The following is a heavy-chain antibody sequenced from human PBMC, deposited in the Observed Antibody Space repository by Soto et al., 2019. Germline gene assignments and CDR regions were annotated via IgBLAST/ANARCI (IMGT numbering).Heavy chain of an antibody. CDR1: GYTLTELS. CDR2: FDPEDGET. V-gene: IGHV1-24*01. CDR3: ATTPGIAAADTYYYYMDV. D-gene: IGHD6-13*01. J-gene: IGHJ6*03. Sequence: ASLKVSCKVSGYTLTELSMHWVRQAPGKGLEWMGGFDPEDGETIYAQKFQGRVTMTEDTSTDTAYMELSSLRSEDTAVYYCATTPGIAAADTYYYYMDVWGKGTTVTVSS.